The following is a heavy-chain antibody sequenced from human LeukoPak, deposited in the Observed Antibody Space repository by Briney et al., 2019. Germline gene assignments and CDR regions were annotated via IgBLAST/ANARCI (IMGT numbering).Heavy chain of an antibody. CDR2: INPNSGGT. V-gene: IGHV1-2*02. J-gene: IGHJ4*02. CDR3: ARDQTLLAYCGGDCYSGYFDF. D-gene: IGHD2-21*02. Sequence: ASVKVSCKASGYTFTGYYMHWVRQAPGQGLELMGWINPNSGGTNYAQKFQGRVTMTRDTSISTAYMELSRLRSDDTAVYYCARDQTLLAYCGGDCYSGYFDFWGQGTLVTVSS. CDR1: GYTFTGYY.